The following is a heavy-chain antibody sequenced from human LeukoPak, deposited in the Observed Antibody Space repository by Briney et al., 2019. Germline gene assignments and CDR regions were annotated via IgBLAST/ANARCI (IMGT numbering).Heavy chain of an antibody. V-gene: IGHV3-53*01. D-gene: IGHD3-22*01. CDR2: IYSGGST. Sequence: GGSLRLSCAASGFTVSSNYMSWVRQAAGKGLEWVSVIYSGGSTYYADSVKGRFTISRDNPKNTLYLQMNSLRAEDTAVYYCARDGTYYYDSSGETWGQGTLVTVSS. CDR3: ARDGTYYYDSSGET. J-gene: IGHJ5*02. CDR1: GFTVSSNY.